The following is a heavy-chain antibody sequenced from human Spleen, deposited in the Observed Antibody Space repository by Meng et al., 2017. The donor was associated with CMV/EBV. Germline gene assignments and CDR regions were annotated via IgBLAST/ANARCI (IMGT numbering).Heavy chain of an antibody. D-gene: IGHD3-10*01. CDR3: ARDSGRQFYDVLGGMNV. CDR1: GFTFSSYW. CDR2: IKQDGSEK. V-gene: IGHV3-7*01. Sequence: GESLKISCAASGFTFSSYWMSWVRQAPGKGLEWVANIKQDGSEKYYVDSVKGRFTISRDNARNSLYLQMNNLRAEDTAIYYCARDSGRQFYDVLGGMNVWGQGTTVTVSS. J-gene: IGHJ6*02.